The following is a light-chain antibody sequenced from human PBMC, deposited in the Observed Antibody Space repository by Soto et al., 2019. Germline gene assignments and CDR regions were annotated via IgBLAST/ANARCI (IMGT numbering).Light chain of an antibody. CDR1: RGHSSNA. Sequence: QLVLTQSPSASASLGASVNLTCTLSRGHSSNAIAWHQQQPEKGPRYLMKLNSDGSHSKGDGIPDRFSGSSSGAERYLTISSLQSEDEADYYCQTWGTGIVVFGGGTKLTVL. CDR2: LNSDGSH. CDR3: QTWGTGIVV. J-gene: IGLJ2*01. V-gene: IGLV4-69*01.